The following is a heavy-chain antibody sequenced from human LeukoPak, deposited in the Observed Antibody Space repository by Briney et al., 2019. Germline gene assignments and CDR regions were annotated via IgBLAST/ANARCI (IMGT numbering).Heavy chain of an antibody. Sequence: GGSLRLSCAVSGFIFSAHYIDWVRQAPGKGLEWVSVIYSGGSTYYADSVKGRFTISRDNSKNTLYLQMNSLRAEDTAVYYCARDLVYGDEGYWGQGTLVTVSS. CDR1: GFIFSAHY. V-gene: IGHV3-53*01. CDR3: ARDLVYGDEGY. CDR2: IYSGGST. D-gene: IGHD4-17*01. J-gene: IGHJ4*02.